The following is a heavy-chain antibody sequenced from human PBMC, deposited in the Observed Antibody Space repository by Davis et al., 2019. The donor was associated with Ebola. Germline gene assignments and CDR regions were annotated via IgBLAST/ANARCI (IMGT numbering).Heavy chain of an antibody. CDR2: INAGNGNT. CDR1: GYTFTSYA. V-gene: IGHV1-3*01. Sequence: ASVKVSCKASGYTFTSYAMHWVRQAPGQRLEWMGWINAGNGNTKYSQKFQGRVTITRDTSASTAYMELSSLRSEDTAVYYCARDGDTYYYDSSGPGYMDVWGKGTTVTVSS. D-gene: IGHD3-22*01. J-gene: IGHJ6*03. CDR3: ARDGDTYYYDSSGPGYMDV.